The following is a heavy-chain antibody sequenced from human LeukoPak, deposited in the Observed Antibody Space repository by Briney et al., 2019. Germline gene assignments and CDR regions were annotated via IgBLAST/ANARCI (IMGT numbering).Heavy chain of an antibody. J-gene: IGHJ6*03. CDR2: IYHSGTT. D-gene: IGHD2-2*01. CDR1: VYSISSGYY. CDR3: ARPQRSYYYYYMDV. Sequence: KTSETLSLTCTVSVYSISSGYYWGWIRQPPGQGLEWIASIYHSGTTYYNPSLKSRVTISVDTSKSQFSLKLSSVTAADTAVYYCARPQRSYYYYYMDVWGKGTTVTISS. V-gene: IGHV4-38-2*02.